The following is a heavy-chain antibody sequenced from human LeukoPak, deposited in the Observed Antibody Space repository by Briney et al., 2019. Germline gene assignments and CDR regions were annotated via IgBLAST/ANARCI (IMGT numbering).Heavy chain of an antibody. V-gene: IGHV4-39*01. D-gene: IGHD2-2*01. Sequence: SETLSLTCTASGGSISSSSYYWGWIRQPPGKGLEWIGSIYYSGSTYYNPSLKSRVTISVDTSKNQFSLKLSSVTAADTAVYYCASLIVVVPAATDYWGQGTLVTVSS. CDR1: GGSISSSSYY. CDR3: ASLIVVVPAATDY. CDR2: IYYSGST. J-gene: IGHJ4*02.